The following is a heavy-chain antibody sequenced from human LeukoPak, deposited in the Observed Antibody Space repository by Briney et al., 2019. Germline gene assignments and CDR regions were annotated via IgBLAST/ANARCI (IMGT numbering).Heavy chain of an antibody. CDR2: IWYDGSNR. J-gene: IGHJ4*02. CDR1: GFIFSYYG. Sequence: QPGGSLRLSCAASGFIFSYYGMHWVRQAPGKGLEWVAVIWYDGSNRYYADSLKGRFTISRDNSKNTLYLQMNSLTADDTAVYYCARDPLGVLSYFDCWGQGTLVTVSS. CDR3: ARDPLGVLSYFDC. V-gene: IGHV3-33*01. D-gene: IGHD3-16*01.